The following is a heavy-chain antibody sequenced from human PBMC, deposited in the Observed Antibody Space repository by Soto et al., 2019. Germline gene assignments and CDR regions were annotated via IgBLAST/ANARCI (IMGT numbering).Heavy chain of an antibody. CDR3: ARTGTTNAFDI. V-gene: IGHV3-21*01. CDR1: GFTFSSYS. J-gene: IGHJ3*02. Sequence: GGSLRLSCAASGFTFSSYSMNWVRQAPGKGLEWVSSISSSSSYIYYADSVRGRFTISRDNAKNSLYLQMNSLRAEDTAVYYCARTGTTNAFDIWGQGTMVTVSS. D-gene: IGHD1-1*01. CDR2: ISSSSSYI.